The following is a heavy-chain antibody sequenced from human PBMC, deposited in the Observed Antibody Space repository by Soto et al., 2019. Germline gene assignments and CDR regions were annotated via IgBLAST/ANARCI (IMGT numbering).Heavy chain of an antibody. V-gene: IGHV1-3*01. Sequence: ASVKVSCKASGYTFTSYAMHWVRQAPGQRLEWMGWINAGNGNTKYSQKFQGRVTITRDTSASTAYMELSSLRSEDTAVYYCARIPYFYTWGSCPSRIQSFDYWGHGTLVTVSS. CDR1: GYTFTSYA. CDR3: ARIPYFYTWGSCPSRIQSFDY. CDR2: INAGNGNT. D-gene: IGHD3-16*01. J-gene: IGHJ4*01.